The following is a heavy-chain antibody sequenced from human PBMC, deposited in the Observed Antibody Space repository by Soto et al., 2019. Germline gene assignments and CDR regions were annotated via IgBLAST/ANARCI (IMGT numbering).Heavy chain of an antibody. Sequence: ASVKVSCKASGYTFTSYDINWVRQATGQGLEWMGWMNPNSGNTGYAQKFRGRVTMTRNTSISTAYMELSSLRSEDTAVYYCARGGYCTNGVCDYYYYGMDVWGQGTTVTVSS. CDR1: GYTFTSYD. D-gene: IGHD2-8*01. CDR2: MNPNSGNT. V-gene: IGHV1-8*01. J-gene: IGHJ6*02. CDR3: ARGGYCTNGVCDYYYYGMDV.